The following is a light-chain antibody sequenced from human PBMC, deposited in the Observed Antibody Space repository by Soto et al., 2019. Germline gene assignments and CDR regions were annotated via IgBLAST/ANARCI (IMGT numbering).Light chain of an antibody. CDR3: AAWDDSLNGVV. V-gene: IGLV1-44*01. Sequence: QSVLTQPPSASGTPGQRVTISWSGSSSNIGSNTVNWYQQLPGTAPKLLIYSNNQRPSGVPDRFSGSKSGTSASLAISGLQSADEADYYCAAWDDSLNGVVFGGGTKLTVL. J-gene: IGLJ2*01. CDR2: SNN. CDR1: SSNIGSNT.